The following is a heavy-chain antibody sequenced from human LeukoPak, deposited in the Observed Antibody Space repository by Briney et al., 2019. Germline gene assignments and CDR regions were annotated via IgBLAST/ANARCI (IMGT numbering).Heavy chain of an antibody. V-gene: IGHV4-34*01. D-gene: IGHD2-2*01. CDR1: GESFSGYY. J-gene: IGHJ5*02. CDR2: INHSGST. Sequence: SETLSLTCAVYGESFSGYYWSWIRQPPGKGLEWIGEINHSGSTNYNPSLKSRVTISVDTSKNQFSLKLSSVTAADTAVYYCARVGVVVPAARAWFDPWGQGTLVTVSS. CDR3: ARVGVVVPAARAWFDP.